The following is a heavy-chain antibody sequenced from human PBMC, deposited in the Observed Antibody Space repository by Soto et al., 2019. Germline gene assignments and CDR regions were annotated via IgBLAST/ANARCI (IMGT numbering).Heavy chain of an antibody. Sequence: GSLRLSCAASGFTFSNAWMSWVRQAPGKGLEWVGRIKSKTDGGTTDYAAPVKGRFTISRDDSKNTLYLQMNSLKTEDTAVYYCTTDHDFWSGPAGYWGQGTLVTVSS. CDR2: IKSKTDGGTT. D-gene: IGHD3-3*01. CDR3: TTDHDFWSGPAGY. V-gene: IGHV3-15*01. CDR1: GFTFSNAW. J-gene: IGHJ4*02.